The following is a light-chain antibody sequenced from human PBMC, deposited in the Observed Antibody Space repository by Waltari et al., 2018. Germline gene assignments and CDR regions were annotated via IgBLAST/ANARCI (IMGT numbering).Light chain of an antibody. CDR1: QSVSSSY. Sequence: EIVLTQSPGTLSLSPGDSATLSCRASQSVSSSYLAWYQQKPGQAPRLLIYGASSRATGIPDRFSGSGFGTDFTLTISRLEPEDFAVYYCQQYGSSLPLTFGGGTKVEIK. V-gene: IGKV3-20*01. J-gene: IGKJ4*01. CDR2: GAS. CDR3: QQYGSSLPLT.